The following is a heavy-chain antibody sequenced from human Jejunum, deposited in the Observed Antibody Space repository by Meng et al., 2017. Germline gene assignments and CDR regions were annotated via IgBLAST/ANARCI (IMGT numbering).Heavy chain of an antibody. CDR1: GGSTTGYY. J-gene: IGHJ6*02. D-gene: IGHD3-16*01. Sequence: SETLSLTCDVSGGSTTGYYWSWIRQPPGKRPEWIGYIHNSGDYNYNPSLKSRVTMSIDTSNNQFSLKLNSVTAADTAMYYCARGGSWGYYYGMDVWGQGTMVTVSS. V-gene: IGHV4-59*01. CDR3: ARGGSWGYYYGMDV. CDR2: IHNSGDY.